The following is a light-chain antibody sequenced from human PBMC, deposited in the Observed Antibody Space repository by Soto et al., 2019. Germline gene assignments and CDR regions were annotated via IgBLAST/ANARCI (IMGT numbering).Light chain of an antibody. CDR1: QDIRDN. Sequence: DIQMTQSPSSLFASVGDTVTITCQASQDIRDNLNWYHQKPGKAPKVLIYDVSELQTGVPSRVSGRGSGTDFTFTSSSLQPDASGTYYCQQYDDLQITFGQGTRLE. J-gene: IGKJ5*01. CDR2: DVS. V-gene: IGKV1-33*01. CDR3: QQYDDLQIT.